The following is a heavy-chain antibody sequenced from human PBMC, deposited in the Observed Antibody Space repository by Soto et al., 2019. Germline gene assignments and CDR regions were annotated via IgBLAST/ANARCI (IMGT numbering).Heavy chain of an antibody. CDR3: ATYPIALAGTGCYSDH. Sequence: EVQLVESGGGLVQPGGSLRLSCAASGFTFSSDWMSWVRQAPGKGLEWVANIKQDGSEKYKVDAVKGRCNISRDNAKNSLYLQTNNLRADDTAGYYCATYPIALAGTGCYSDHWGQGTPVTVSS. CDR2: IKQDGSEK. J-gene: IGHJ4*02. CDR1: GFTFSSDW. V-gene: IGHV3-7*03. D-gene: IGHD6-19*01.